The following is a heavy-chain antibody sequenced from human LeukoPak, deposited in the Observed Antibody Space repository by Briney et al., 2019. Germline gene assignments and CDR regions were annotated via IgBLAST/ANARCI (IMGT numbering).Heavy chain of an antibody. CDR1: GYTFTGYY. V-gene: IGHV1-2*02. CDR2: INPDSGGT. Sequence: GASVKVSCKASGYTFTGYYMHWVRQAPGQGLEWMGWINPDSGGTNYAQKFQGRVTMTRDTSIITAYMELSRLRSDDTAVYYCARDWGRGTLTYRSPFDYWGQGTLVTVSS. J-gene: IGHJ4*02. CDR3: ARDWGRGTLTYRSPFDY. D-gene: IGHD2-15*01.